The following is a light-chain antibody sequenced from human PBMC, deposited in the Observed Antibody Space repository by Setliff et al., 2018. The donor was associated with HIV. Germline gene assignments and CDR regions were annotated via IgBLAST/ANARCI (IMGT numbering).Light chain of an antibody. J-gene: IGLJ3*02. Sequence: QSVLTQPASVSGSPGQSITISCTGTSSDVGGYNYVSWYQQHPGKAPKLMIYDVSNRPSGVSNRVSGSKSGNTASLTISGLQAEDEADYYCSSYAVSTTLVFGGGTQLTVL. CDR1: SSDVGGYNY. V-gene: IGLV2-14*01. CDR2: DVS. CDR3: SSYAVSTTLV.